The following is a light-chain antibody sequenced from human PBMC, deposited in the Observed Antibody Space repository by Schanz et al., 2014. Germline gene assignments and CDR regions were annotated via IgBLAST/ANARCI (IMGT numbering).Light chain of an antibody. V-gene: IGKV1-12*01. CDR1: QGISSW. CDR3: QQANSFPRT. CDR2: AAS. Sequence: DIQMTQSPSSVSASVGDRVTITCRASQGISSWVAWYQQKPGKAPERLIYAASSLETGVPSRFSGSGSGNDFTLTISSLQPEDFETYYCQQANSFPRTFGQGTKVEIK. J-gene: IGKJ1*01.